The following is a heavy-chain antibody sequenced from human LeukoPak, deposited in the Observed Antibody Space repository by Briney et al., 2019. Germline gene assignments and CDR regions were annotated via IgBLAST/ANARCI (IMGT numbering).Heavy chain of an antibody. CDR1: GFTVSSYS. D-gene: IGHD3-10*01. CDR3: ARDGYYYVSGSSDY. CDR2: IYSSGST. V-gene: IGHV3-53*01. J-gene: IGHJ4*02. Sequence: GGSLRLSCAASGFTVSSYSMSWVRQAPGKGLEWVSVIYSSGSTYYADSVKGRFTISRDNSKNTVYLQMNSLRAEDTAVYYCARDGYYYVSGSSDYWGQGTLVTVSS.